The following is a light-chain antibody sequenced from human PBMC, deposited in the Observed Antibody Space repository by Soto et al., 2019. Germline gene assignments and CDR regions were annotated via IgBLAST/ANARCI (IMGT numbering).Light chain of an antibody. Sequence: QSALTQPASVSGSPGQSITISCTGTGSDVGAYNYVSWYQQCPGKAPKLIIYDVVNRPSGVSNRFSGSKSGNTVALIIFGLQAEDEADYYCCSYTSSSTYVFGTGTKVTVL. CDR1: GSDVGAYNY. CDR3: CSYTSSSTYV. CDR2: DVV. J-gene: IGLJ1*01. V-gene: IGLV2-14*01.